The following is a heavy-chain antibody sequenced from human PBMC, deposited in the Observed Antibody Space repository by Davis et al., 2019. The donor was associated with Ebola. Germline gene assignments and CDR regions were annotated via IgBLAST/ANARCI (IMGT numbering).Heavy chain of an antibody. J-gene: IGHJ6*02. Sequence: MPSETLSLTFAVYGSSFSGYYWSGIPKPPGKGLKWMWDIHHSGSTNYNPSLKSRVTISVDTSKNQFSLKLSSVTAADTALYYCARGSSSWYPAYYYYGMDVWGQGTTVTVSS. V-gene: IGHV4-34*01. CDR3: ARGSSSWYPAYYYYGMDV. CDR2: IHHSGST. D-gene: IGHD6-13*01. CDR1: GSSFSGYY.